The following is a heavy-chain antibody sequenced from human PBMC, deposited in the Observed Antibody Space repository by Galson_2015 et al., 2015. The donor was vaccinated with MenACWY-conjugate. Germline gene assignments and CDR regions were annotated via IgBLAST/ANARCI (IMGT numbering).Heavy chain of an antibody. CDR1: GFTFTGYD. Sequence: SLRLSCAVSGFTFTGYDFNWVRQAPRKGLEWLSDISKSGSPIYYADSVKGRFTISRDNTKNSLFLQMNSLTAGDTAVYYCARVATWIQQYYYYMDVWGKGTTVTVSS. D-gene: IGHD5-18*01. CDR3: ARVATWIQQYYYYMDV. CDR2: ISKSGSPI. V-gene: IGHV3-48*03. J-gene: IGHJ6*03.